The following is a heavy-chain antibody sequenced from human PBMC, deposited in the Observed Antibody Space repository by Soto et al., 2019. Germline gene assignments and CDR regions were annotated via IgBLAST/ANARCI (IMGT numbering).Heavy chain of an antibody. Sequence: EVQLVESGGGLVKPGGSLRLSCAASGFTFSSYAMTWVRQAPGKGLEWVSAISGSGDSTYYADFVKGRFTISRDNSKNTLYLQMNSLRAEDTATFYCAKVPLYYYDSSGYGHYWGQGTLVTVSS. CDR1: GFTFSSYA. D-gene: IGHD3-22*01. J-gene: IGHJ4*02. V-gene: IGHV3-23*04. CDR3: AKVPLYYYDSSGYGHY. CDR2: ISGSGDST.